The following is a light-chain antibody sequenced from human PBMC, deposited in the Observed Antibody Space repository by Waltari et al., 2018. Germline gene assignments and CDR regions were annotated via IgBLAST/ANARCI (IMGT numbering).Light chain of an antibody. V-gene: IGKV3-15*01. Sequence: EIALTQSPVTLSLSPGEGATLSCRASQSVSSSLAWYQQKPGQAPRLLIYGASSRATGIPDRFSGTGSGTDFTLTISSLEAEDFTVYSCQQYSNWPLTFGGGTTVEI. J-gene: IGKJ4*01. CDR1: QSVSSS. CDR2: GAS. CDR3: QQYSNWPLT.